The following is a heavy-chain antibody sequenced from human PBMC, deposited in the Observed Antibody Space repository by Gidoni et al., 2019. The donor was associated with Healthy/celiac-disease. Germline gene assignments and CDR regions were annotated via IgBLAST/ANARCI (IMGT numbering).Heavy chain of an antibody. D-gene: IGHD1-26*01. CDR2: IYHSGST. V-gene: IGHV4-38-2*02. J-gene: IGHJ6*02. Sequence: QVQLQESGPGLVKPSETLSLTCAVSGYSISSGYYWGGIRQPPGKGLEWIGSIYHSGSTYYNPSLKSRVTISVDTSKNQFSLKLSSVTAADTAVYYCAREGIVGATDYYGMDVWGQGTTVTVSS. CDR1: GYSISSGYY. CDR3: AREGIVGATDYYGMDV.